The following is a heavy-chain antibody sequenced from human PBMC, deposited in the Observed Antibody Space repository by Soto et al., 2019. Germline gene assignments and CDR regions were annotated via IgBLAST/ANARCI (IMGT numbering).Heavy chain of an antibody. Sequence: ASVKVSCKASGYTFTGYYMHWVRQAPGQGLEWMGWINPNSGGTNYAQKFQGRVTMTRDTSISTAYMELSRLRSDDTAVYYCAREGAYYDFWSGYYTPYYYGMDVWGQGTTVTVSS. V-gene: IGHV1-2*02. CDR2: INPNSGGT. J-gene: IGHJ6*02. CDR3: AREGAYYDFWSGYYTPYYYGMDV. CDR1: GYTFTGYY. D-gene: IGHD3-3*01.